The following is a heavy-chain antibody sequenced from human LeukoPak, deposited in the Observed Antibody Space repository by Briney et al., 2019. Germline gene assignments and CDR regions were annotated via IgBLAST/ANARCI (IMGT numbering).Heavy chain of an antibody. D-gene: IGHD1-26*01. CDR2: ISGSGGST. CDR3: AKSMSGSYSPLDY. CDR1: GFTFSSYA. J-gene: IGHJ4*02. Sequence: GGSLRLSCAASGFTFSSYAMSWVRQAPGMGLEWVSAISGSGGSTYYADSVKGRFTISRDNSKNTLYLQMNSLRAEDTAVYYCAKSMSGSYSPLDYWGQGTLVTVSS. V-gene: IGHV3-23*01.